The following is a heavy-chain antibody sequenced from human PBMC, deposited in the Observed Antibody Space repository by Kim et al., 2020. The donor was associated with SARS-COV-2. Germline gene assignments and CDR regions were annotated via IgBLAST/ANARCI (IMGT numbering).Heavy chain of an antibody. Sequence: VKDRFTISRDNYKNTLYLQMNSLRAEDTAVYYCARDSQYCSGGSCNAFDIWDQGTMVTVSS. D-gene: IGHD2-15*01. CDR3: ARDSQYCSGGSCNAFDI. J-gene: IGHJ3*02. V-gene: IGHV3-66*01.